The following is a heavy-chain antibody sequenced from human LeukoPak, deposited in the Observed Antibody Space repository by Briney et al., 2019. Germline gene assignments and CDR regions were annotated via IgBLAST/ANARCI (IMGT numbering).Heavy chain of an antibody. V-gene: IGHV3-7*03. J-gene: IGHJ6*02. D-gene: IGHD3-16*01. CDR2: INHNGNVN. CDR1: GFTFSSYW. CDR3: ARGGGLDV. Sequence: RGSLRLSCAASGFTFSSYWMNWARQAPGKGLEWVASINHNGNVNYYVDSVKGRFTISRDNTKNSLYLQMSNLRAEDTAVYFCARGGGLDVWGQGATVTVSS.